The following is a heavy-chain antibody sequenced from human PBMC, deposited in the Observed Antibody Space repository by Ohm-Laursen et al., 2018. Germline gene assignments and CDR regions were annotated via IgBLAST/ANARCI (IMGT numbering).Heavy chain of an antibody. CDR1: GGSISSYY. CDR2: FYHSGGT. CDR3: ASSQSSSWYHAFDV. D-gene: IGHD6-13*01. J-gene: IGHJ3*01. Sequence: GTLSLTCTVSGGSISSYYWTWIRQPPGKGLEWIGHFYHSGGTNNNPSFKSRVTISIDTSKNQVSLNLNSVTAADTAVYYCASSQSSSWYHAFDVWGQETMVTVSS. V-gene: IGHV4-4*08.